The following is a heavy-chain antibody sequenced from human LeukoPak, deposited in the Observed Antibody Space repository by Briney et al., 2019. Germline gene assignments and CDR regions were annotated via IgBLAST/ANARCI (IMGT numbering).Heavy chain of an antibody. V-gene: IGHV4-39*07. D-gene: IGHD6-13*01. Sequence: PSETLSLTCTVSGGSISSSSYYWGWIRQPPGKGLEWIGSIYYSGSTYYNPSLKSRVTISVDTSKNQFSLKLSSVTAADTAVYYCARPNLRAAGTILYAFDIWGQGTMVTVSS. CDR3: ARPNLRAAGTILYAFDI. CDR1: GGSISSSSYY. J-gene: IGHJ3*02. CDR2: IYYSGST.